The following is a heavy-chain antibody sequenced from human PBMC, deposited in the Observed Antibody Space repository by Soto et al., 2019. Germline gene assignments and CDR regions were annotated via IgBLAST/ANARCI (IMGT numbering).Heavy chain of an antibody. CDR3: AKWKTGTAH. CDR1: GFTFDDYG. Sequence: EVQLVEIGGGLVQPGRSLRLSCAASGFTFDDYGMHWVRQAPGKGLEWVSGISWDSSKIGYVDSVKGRFTISRDNAKNSLYLQMNSLRPEDTALYYCAKWKTGTAHWGQGTLVTVSS. J-gene: IGHJ4*02. D-gene: IGHD1-1*01. V-gene: IGHV3-9*01. CDR2: ISWDSSKI.